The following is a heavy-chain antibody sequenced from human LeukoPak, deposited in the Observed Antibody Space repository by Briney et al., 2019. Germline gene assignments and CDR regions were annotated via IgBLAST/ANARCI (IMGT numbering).Heavy chain of an antibody. V-gene: IGHV4-59*01. Sequence: KPSETLSLTCTVSGGSISSYYWSWIRQPPGKGLECIGYIYYSGSTNYNPSLKSRVTISVDTSKNQFSLKLSSVTAADTAVYYCARYGKIYGDYDNYFDYWGQGTLVTVSS. CDR2: IYYSGST. CDR3: ARYGKIYGDYDNYFDY. D-gene: IGHD4-17*01. J-gene: IGHJ4*02. CDR1: GGSISSYY.